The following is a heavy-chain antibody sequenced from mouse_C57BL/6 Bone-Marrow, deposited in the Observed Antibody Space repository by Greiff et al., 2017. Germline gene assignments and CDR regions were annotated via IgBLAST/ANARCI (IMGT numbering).Heavy chain of an antibody. CDR3: ARWGTTVVGDV. D-gene: IGHD1-1*01. CDR1: GYTFTSYW. J-gene: IGHJ1*03. V-gene: IGHV1-69*01. CDR2: IDPSDSYT. Sequence: VQLQQPGAELVMPGASVKLSCTASGYTFTSYWMHWVKQRPGQGLEWIGEIDPSDSYTNYNQKFKGKSTLTVDKSSSTAYMQLSSLTSEDSAVYYCARWGTTVVGDVWGTGTTVTVSS.